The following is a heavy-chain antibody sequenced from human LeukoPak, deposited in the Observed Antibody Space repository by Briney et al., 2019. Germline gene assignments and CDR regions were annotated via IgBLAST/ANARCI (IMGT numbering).Heavy chain of an antibody. CDR3: ARANYYGSGSCDY. Sequence: TGGSLRLSCAASGFTFNTYAMHWVRQAPGKGLEWVAVISYDGSNKYYADSVKGRFTISRDNSKNTLYLQMNSLRAEDTAVYYCARANYYGSGSCDYWGQGTLVTVSS. CDR2: ISYDGSNK. CDR1: GFTFNTYA. D-gene: IGHD3-10*01. V-gene: IGHV3-30-3*01. J-gene: IGHJ4*02.